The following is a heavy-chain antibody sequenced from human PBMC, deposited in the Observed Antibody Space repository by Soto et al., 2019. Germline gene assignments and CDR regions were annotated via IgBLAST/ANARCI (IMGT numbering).Heavy chain of an antibody. CDR3: ARRSGINYYYYYYGMDV. CDR2: IYYSGST. CDR1: GGSISSNSSY. Sequence: SETLSLTCTVSGGSISSNSSYWGWIRQPPGKGLEWIGSIYYSGSTYYNPSLTSRVTISVDTSKNQFSLKLSSVTAADTAVYYCARRSGINYYYYYYGMDVWGQGTTVTVSS. V-gene: IGHV4-39*01. J-gene: IGHJ6*02. D-gene: IGHD1-1*01.